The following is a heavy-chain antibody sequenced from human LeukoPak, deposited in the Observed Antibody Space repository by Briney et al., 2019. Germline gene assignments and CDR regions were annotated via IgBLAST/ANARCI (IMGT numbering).Heavy chain of an antibody. V-gene: IGHV3-30-3*01. D-gene: IGHD6-13*01. CDR3: ARDIMDSSWFDY. CDR2: ISYDGSNK. CDR1: GFTFSSYA. Sequence: GRSLRLSCAASGFTFSSYAMHWVRQAPGKGLEWVAVISYDGSNKYYADSVKGRFTISGDNSKNTLYLQMNSLRAEDTAVYYCARDIMDSSWFDYWGQGTLVTVSS. J-gene: IGHJ4*02.